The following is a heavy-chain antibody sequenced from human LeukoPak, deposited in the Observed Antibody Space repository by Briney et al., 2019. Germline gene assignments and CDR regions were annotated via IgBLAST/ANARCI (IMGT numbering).Heavy chain of an antibody. CDR3: ARHDGDYAIDY. D-gene: IGHD4-17*01. J-gene: IGHJ4*02. V-gene: IGHV4-59*08. CDR1: GGSISSYY. CDR2: IYYSGST. Sequence: SETLSLTCTVSGGSISSYYWSWIRQPPGKGLEWIGYIYYSGSTNYNPSLKSRVTISVDTSKNQFSLKLSSMTAADTAVYYCARHDGDYAIDYWGQGTLVTVSS.